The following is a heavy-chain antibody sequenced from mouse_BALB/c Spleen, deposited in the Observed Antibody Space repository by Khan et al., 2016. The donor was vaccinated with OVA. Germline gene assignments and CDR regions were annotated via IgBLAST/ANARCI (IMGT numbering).Heavy chain of an antibody. CDR2: ISSGGNT. V-gene: IGHV5-6-5*01. J-gene: IGHJ4*01. CDR1: GFTFSSYA. CDR3: TRLVDY. Sequence: EVKLVESGGGLVKPGGSLKLSCAASGFTFSSYAVSWVRQTPEKRLEWVASISSGGNTYYPDSVKGRFTISRDDARNSLYLQMSSLRSEDTAMYYCTRLVDYWGQGTSVTVSS.